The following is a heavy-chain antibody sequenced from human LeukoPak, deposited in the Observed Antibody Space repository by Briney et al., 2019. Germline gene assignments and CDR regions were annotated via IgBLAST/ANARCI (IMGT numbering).Heavy chain of an antibody. D-gene: IGHD6-6*01. CDR2: INANSGDT. V-gene: IGHV1-2*02. J-gene: IGHJ4*02. CDR3: ASAEHITARPTVDF. CDR1: GYTFSDYY. Sequence: GASVKVSCKASGYTFSDYYMQWVRQAPGQGLEWVGWINANSGDTKYAQKLQGRVTMTRDTSIATAYLELTRLRSDDTAVYYCASAEHITARPTVDFWGQGTLVTVSS.